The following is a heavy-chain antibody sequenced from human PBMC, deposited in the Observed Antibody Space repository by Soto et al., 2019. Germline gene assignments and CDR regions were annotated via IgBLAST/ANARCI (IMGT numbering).Heavy chain of an antibody. D-gene: IGHD5-18*01. V-gene: IGHV5-51*01. CDR3: ASSGSDKDMTQYYYYGMDV. J-gene: IGHJ6*02. CDR1: GYSFTSYW. Sequence: GESLKISCKGSGYSFTSYWIGWVRQMPGKGLEWMGIIYPGDSDTRYSPSFQGQVTISADKSISTAYLQWSSLKASDTAMYYCASSGSDKDMTQYYYYGMDVWGQGTTVTVSS. CDR2: IYPGDSDT.